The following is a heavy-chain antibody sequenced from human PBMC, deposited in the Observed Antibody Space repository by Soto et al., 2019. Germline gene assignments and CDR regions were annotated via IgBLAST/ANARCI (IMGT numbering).Heavy chain of an antibody. J-gene: IGHJ6*02. CDR2: ISGSGGST. Sequence: EVQLLESGGGLVQPGGSVRLSCAASGFTFSRYAMSWVRQAPGKGLEWVSAISGSGGSTYYADSLKGRFTISRDNSKNTLYLQMNSRRAEDTAVYYCAKHVDSTYHGMDVLGQGTTVTVSS. CDR1: GFTFSRYA. V-gene: IGHV3-23*01. D-gene: IGHD3-22*01. CDR3: AKHVDSTYHGMDV.